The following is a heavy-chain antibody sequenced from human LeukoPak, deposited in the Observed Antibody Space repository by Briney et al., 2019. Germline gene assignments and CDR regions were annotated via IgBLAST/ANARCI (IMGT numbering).Heavy chain of an antibody. V-gene: IGHV3-7*03. CDR3: AKDSSGHYDILTGYYYYYYMDV. CDR2: IKQDGSEK. Sequence: GGSLRLSCAASGFTFSSYWMSWVRQAPGKGLEWVANIKQDGSEKYYVDSVKGRFTISRDNAKNSLYLQMNSLRAEDTAVYYCAKDSSGHYDILTGYYYYYYMDVWGKGTTVTISS. CDR1: GFTFSSYW. J-gene: IGHJ6*03. D-gene: IGHD3-9*01.